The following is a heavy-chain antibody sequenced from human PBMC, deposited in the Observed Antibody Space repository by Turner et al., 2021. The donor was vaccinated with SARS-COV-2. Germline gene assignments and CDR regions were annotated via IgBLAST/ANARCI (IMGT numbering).Heavy chain of an antibody. D-gene: IGHD3-10*01. J-gene: IGHJ6*02. CDR3: ASQEALVPSYYYYYYGMDV. CDR2: IYYSGRT. CDR1: DGSFSSSSYY. V-gene: IGHV4-39*01. Sequence: QLQLQESGPGLVKPSETLSLTCTVSDGSFSSSSYYWGWIRQPPGKGLEWIGSIYYSGRTYYNPSLKSRVTISVDTSKNQFPLKLSSVTAADTAVYYCASQEALVPSYYYYYYGMDVWGQGTTVTVSS.